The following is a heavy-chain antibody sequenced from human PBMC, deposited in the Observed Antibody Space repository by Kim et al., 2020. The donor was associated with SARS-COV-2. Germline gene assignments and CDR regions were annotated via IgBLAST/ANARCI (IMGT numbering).Heavy chain of an antibody. Sequence: SETLSLTCAVYGGSFSGYYWSWIRQPPGKGLEYIGEINHSGSTNYSPSLKSRVTISVDTSKNQLSLKLNSVTAADTAVYYCARGPLGSGATNFDYWGQGTLVTVSS. CDR1: GGSFSGYY. V-gene: IGHV4-34*01. D-gene: IGHD3-10*01. CDR3: ARGPLGSGATNFDY. CDR2: INHSGST. J-gene: IGHJ4*02.